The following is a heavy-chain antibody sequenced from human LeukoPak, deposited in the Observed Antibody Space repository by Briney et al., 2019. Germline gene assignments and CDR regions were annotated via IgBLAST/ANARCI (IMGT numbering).Heavy chain of an antibody. CDR3: AKDQLRYYDSSGYQNWFDP. CDR1: GFTFSRYA. CDR2: ISGSGGST. J-gene: IGHJ5*02. V-gene: IGHV3-23*01. Sequence: GGSLRLSCAASGFTFSRYAITWVRQAPGKGLEWVSAISGSGGSTYYADSVKGRFTISRDNSKNTLYLQMNSLRAEDTAVYYCAKDQLRYYDSSGYQNWFDPWGQGTLVTVSS. D-gene: IGHD3-22*01.